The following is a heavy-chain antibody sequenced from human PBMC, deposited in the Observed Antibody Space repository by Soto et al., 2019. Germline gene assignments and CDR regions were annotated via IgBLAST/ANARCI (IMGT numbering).Heavy chain of an antibody. V-gene: IGHV4-30-4*01. D-gene: IGHD5-12*01. CDR1: GGTITSGDYF. CDR3: ARVKATLYRHYYFDY. J-gene: IGHJ4*02. Sequence: SETLSLTCSVSGGTITSGDYFWSWIRQPPGKGLEWIGSIFYTGSTYYSPSLKSRASMSMDTSKNLFSRRLRSLTAADTAVYFCARVKATLYRHYYFDYWGQGTPVTVSS. CDR2: IFYTGST.